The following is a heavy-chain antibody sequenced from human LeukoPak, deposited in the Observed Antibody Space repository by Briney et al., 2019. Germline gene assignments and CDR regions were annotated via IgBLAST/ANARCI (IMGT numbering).Heavy chain of an antibody. CDR3: AKYCGGDCYALDY. D-gene: IGHD2-21*02. CDR2: IRNKANSYTT. Sequence: GGSLRLSCAASGFTFSDHYMDWVRQAPGKGLEWVGCIRNKANSYTTEYAASVKGRFTISRDDSKNSLYLQMNSLKTDDTAVYYCAKYCGGDCYALDYWGQGTLVTVSS. CDR1: GFTFSDHY. J-gene: IGHJ4*02. V-gene: IGHV3-72*01.